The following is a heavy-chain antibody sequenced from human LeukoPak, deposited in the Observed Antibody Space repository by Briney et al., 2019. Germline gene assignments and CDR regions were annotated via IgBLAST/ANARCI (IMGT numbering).Heavy chain of an antibody. Sequence: GESLKISCKGSGYSFTSYWIGWVRQMPGKGLEWMGIIYPGDSDTSYSPSFQGQVTISADKSISTAYLQWSSLKASDTAMYYCARLRWPSTRLYYFDYWGQGTLVTVSS. D-gene: IGHD5-24*01. J-gene: IGHJ4*02. CDR2: IYPGDSDT. CDR1: GYSFTSYW. CDR3: ARLRWPSTRLYYFDY. V-gene: IGHV5-51*01.